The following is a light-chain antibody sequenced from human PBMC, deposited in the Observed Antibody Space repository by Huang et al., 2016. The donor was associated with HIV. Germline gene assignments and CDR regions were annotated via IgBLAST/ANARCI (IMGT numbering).Light chain of an antibody. V-gene: IGKV1-5*03. CDR2: RAS. CDR3: QQYNTYSRT. J-gene: IGKJ1*01. CDR1: QNIDNW. Sequence: DIQMTQSPSTLFASVGDTVTITCRASQNIDNWLAWYQQKPGKAPKALIYRASSLESGVPSRFSGGVSGTEFTLTISSLQPDDFATYYCQQYNTYSRTFGQGTKVEIK.